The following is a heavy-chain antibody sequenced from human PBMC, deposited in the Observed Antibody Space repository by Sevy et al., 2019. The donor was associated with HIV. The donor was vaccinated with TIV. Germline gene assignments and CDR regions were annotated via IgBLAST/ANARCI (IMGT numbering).Heavy chain of an antibody. J-gene: IGHJ4*01. CDR3: ARAYCSGGRCYSLAY. V-gene: IGHV1-18*01. D-gene: IGHD2-15*01. CDR2: ISPHNGDT. CDR1: GYTFSSYR. Sequence: ASVKVSCKISGYTFSSYRITWVRQAPGQGLECMGWISPHNGDTNYAQKLQGRVTMITDTSSTTAYMELRNLRSDDTAVYYCARAYCSGGRCYSLAYWGQGTLVTVSS.